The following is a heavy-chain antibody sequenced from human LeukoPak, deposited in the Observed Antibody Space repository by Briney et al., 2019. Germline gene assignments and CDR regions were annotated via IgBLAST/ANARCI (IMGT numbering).Heavy chain of an antibody. V-gene: IGHV3-7*03. J-gene: IGHJ4*02. CDR3: ARPPSGRVDFDY. Sequence: PGGSLRLSCAASGFTFSSYWMSWVRQAPGKGLEWVANIKQDGSEKYYVDSVEGRFTISRDNAKSSLYLQMNSLRAEDTAVYYCARPPSGRVDFDYWGQGTLVTVSS. CDR2: IKQDGSEK. D-gene: IGHD1-26*01. CDR1: GFTFSSYW.